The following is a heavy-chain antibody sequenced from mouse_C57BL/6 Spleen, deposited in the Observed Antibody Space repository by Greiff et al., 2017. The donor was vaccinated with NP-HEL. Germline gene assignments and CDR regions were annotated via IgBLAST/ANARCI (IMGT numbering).Heavy chain of an antibody. V-gene: IGHV1-64*01. CDR2: IHPNSGST. CDR3: ARKGLRYFDY. J-gene: IGHJ2*01. Sequence: VQLQQSGAELVKPGASVKLSCKASGYTFTSYWMHWVKQRPGQGLEWIGMIHPNSGSTNYNEKFKSKATLTVDKSSSTAYMQLSSLTSEDSAVYYCARKGLRYFDYWGQGTTLTVSS. CDR1: GYTFTSYW. D-gene: IGHD2-2*01.